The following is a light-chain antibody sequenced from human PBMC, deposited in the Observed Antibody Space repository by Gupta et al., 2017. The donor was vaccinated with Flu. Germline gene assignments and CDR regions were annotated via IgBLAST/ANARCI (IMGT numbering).Light chain of an antibody. J-gene: IGKJ1*01. Sequence: DIQMTQSPSSLSASVGDRVTITCQASEDIGKYVNWYQFKPGKAPKLLIYDASHLETGVPSRFSGSGSGTDFSFTISSLQPEDIATYYCQGAPWMFGQGTKVEIK. V-gene: IGKV1-33*01. CDR1: EDIGKY. CDR2: DAS. CDR3: QGAPWM.